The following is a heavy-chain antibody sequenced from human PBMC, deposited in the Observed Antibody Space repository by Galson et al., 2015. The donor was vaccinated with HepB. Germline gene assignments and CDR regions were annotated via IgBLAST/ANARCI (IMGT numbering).Heavy chain of an antibody. V-gene: IGHV1-18*01. D-gene: IGHD1-26*01. CDR2: ISAYNGNT. Sequence: SVKVSCKASGYTFTSYGISWVRQAPGQGLEWMGWISAYNGNTNYAQKLKGRVTMTTDTSTSTAYMELRSLRSDDTAVYYCARDRINSWGGSYYGIDYWGQGTLVTVSS. CDR1: GYTFTSYG. J-gene: IGHJ4*02. CDR3: ARDRINSWGGSYYGIDY.